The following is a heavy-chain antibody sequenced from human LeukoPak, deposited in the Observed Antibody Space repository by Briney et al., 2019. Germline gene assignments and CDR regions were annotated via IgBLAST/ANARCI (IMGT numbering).Heavy chain of an antibody. CDR2: MNQDGSQT. CDR3: ASGYSSSWATFDY. CDR1: GFTFGDHW. D-gene: IGHD6-13*01. V-gene: IGHV3-7*01. J-gene: IGHJ4*02. Sequence: GGSLRLSCVVSGFTFGDHWMNWVRQAPGKGLEWVANMNQDGSQTYYVASVKGRFTISRDNAKNSLYLQMNSLRAEDTAVYFCASGYSSSWATFDYWGRGTLVTVSS.